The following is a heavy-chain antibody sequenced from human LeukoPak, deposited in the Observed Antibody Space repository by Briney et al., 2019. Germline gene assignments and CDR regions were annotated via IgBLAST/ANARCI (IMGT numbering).Heavy chain of an antibody. CDR1: GFTFSSYA. Sequence: TGGSLRLSCAASGFTFSSYAMNWVRQAPGKGLEWISYISSGGSGIYYADSVKGRFTISRDNAKNSLYLQMNSLRAEATAVYYCATHPVYDNAFWGQGTLVTVSS. CDR2: ISSGGSGI. J-gene: IGHJ4*02. CDR3: ATHPVYDNAF. D-gene: IGHD5/OR15-5a*01. V-gene: IGHV3-48*04.